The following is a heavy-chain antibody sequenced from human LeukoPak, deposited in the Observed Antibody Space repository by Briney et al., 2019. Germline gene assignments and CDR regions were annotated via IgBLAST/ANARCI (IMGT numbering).Heavy chain of an antibody. V-gene: IGHV4-39*01. CDR1: GGSFSGYY. J-gene: IGHJ4*02. CDR3: ARLTRGHTSGWTNFDY. D-gene: IGHD6-19*01. Sequence: SETLSLTCAVYGGSFSGYYWGWIRQPPGKGLEWIGSIYYSGSTYYNPSLKSRVTMSVDTSKNQFSLKLSSVTAADTAVFYCARLTRGHTSGWTNFDYWGQGTLVTVSS. CDR2: IYYSGST.